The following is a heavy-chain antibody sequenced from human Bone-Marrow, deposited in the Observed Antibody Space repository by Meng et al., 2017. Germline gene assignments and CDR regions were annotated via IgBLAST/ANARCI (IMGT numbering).Heavy chain of an antibody. D-gene: IGHD1-14*01. CDR1: GFTFINNA. CDR3: ARVDHHDAFDI. CDR2: ITGSGSST. J-gene: IGHJ3*02. V-gene: IGHV3-23*01. Sequence: GESLKISCAASGFTFINNAMNWVRQAPGRGLEWVSSITGSGSSTYYADSVKGRFTISRDNSKSTLYLEMNSLRVEDTAVYYCARVDHHDAFDIWGQGTMVTVSS.